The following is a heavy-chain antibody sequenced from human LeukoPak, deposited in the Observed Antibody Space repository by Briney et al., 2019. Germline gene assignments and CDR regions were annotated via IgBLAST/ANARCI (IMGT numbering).Heavy chain of an antibody. CDR1: GYIFTSYT. D-gene: IGHD1-26*01. J-gene: IGHJ6*02. CDR3: ARDGWERRYYYGMDV. CDR2: INTNTGNP. Sequence: ASVKVSCKASGYIFTSYTMNWVRQAPGQGLEWMGWINTNTGNPTYAQGFTGRFVSSLDTSVSTAYLQISSLKAEDTAVYYCARDGWERRYYYGMDVWGQGTTVTVSS. V-gene: IGHV7-4-1*02.